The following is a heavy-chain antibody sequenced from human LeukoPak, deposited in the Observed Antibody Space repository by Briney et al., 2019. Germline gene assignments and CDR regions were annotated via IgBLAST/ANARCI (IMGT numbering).Heavy chain of an antibody. CDR3: ARDAILRWFDL. J-gene: IGHJ5*02. V-gene: IGHV4-38-2*02. D-gene: IGHD2/OR15-2a*01. CDR1: GYSISSGYY. Sequence: KPSETLSLTCTVSGYSISSGYYWGWIRQPPGKGLEWIGSIYHSGSTYYNPSLKSRVTISVDTSKNQFSLKLSSVTAADTAVYYCARDAILRWFDLWGQGTLVTVSS. CDR2: IYHSGST.